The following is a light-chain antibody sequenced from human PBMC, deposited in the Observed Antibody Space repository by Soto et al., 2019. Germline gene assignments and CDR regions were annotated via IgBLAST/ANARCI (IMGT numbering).Light chain of an antibody. J-gene: IGLJ1*01. CDR3: QSYDSSLSGLYV. CDR1: SSNIGAGYD. Sequence: QPVLTQPPSLSGAPGQRVTISCTGSSSNIGAGYDVHWYQQLPGTAPKLLISANSNRPSGVPDRFSGSKSGTSASLAITGLQAEDEADYYCQSYDSSLSGLYVFGTGTKLTVL. CDR2: ANS. V-gene: IGLV1-40*01.